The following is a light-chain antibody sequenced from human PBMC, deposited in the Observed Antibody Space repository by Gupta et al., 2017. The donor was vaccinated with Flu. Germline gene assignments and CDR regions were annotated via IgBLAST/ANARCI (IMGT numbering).Light chain of an antibody. CDR2: KTS. CDR3: QNYNGYST. CDR1: QSISTW. Sequence: DVQMPQSPSTLSASVGDRVTITCRASQSISTWLAWYQQKAGQAPKLLIYKTSTLEGGVPSRFSGSGSGTEFTLTISSLQPDDFATYYCQNYNGYSTFGPGTKVDFK. J-gene: IGKJ3*01. V-gene: IGKV1-5*03.